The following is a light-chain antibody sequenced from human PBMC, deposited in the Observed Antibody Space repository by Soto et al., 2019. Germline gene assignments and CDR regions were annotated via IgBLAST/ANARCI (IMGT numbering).Light chain of an antibody. CDR2: EVS. V-gene: IGLV2-8*01. Sequence: QSALSQAASVSGSPGQSITISCTGTSSDVGGYNYVSWYQQHPGKAPKLMIYEVSKRPSGVPDRFSGSKYGNTASLTVSGLQAEAEADYYCNSYAGSNVYVFGTGTKVTVL. CDR1: SSDVGGYNY. J-gene: IGLJ1*01. CDR3: NSYAGSNVYV.